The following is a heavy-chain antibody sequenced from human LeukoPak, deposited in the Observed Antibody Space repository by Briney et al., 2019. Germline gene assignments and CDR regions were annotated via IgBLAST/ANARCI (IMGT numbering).Heavy chain of an antibody. CDR3: AKVAGYYYDSSGYYPHLDY. CDR1: GLTFSSYG. V-gene: IGHV3-30*18. J-gene: IGHJ4*02. D-gene: IGHD3-22*01. CDR2: ISYDGSNK. Sequence: PGGSLRLSCAASGLTFSSYGMHWVRQAPGKGLEWVAVISYDGSNKYYADSVKGRFTISRDNSKNTLYLQMNSLRAEDTAVYYCAKVAGYYYDSSGYYPHLDYWGQGTLVTVSS.